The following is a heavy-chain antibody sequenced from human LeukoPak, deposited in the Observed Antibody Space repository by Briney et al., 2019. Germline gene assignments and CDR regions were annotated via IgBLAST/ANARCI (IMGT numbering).Heavy chain of an antibody. V-gene: IGHV3-53*01. Sequence: GGSLTLSCAASGFSVSTNYMNWVRQAPGKGLKWASILYSGSTTYYTDSVKGRFTISRDNFRNTLYLQMISLRPEDTAIYYCAKFSYDSSGYYDAAPLDSWGQGTLVTVFS. J-gene: IGHJ5*01. CDR3: AKFSYDSSGYYDAAPLDS. CDR2: LYSGSTT. D-gene: IGHD3-22*01. CDR1: GFSVSTNY.